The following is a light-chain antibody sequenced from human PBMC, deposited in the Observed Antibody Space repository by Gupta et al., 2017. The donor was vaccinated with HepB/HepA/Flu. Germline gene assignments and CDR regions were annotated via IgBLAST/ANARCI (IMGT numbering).Light chain of an antibody. Sequence: QSALTQPASVSGSPRQSITISCTGTNSDVAIYHHVSWYQQHPGKAPKLIIYQVIKRPLGVPNRFSGSKSGNTASLTISGLQSEDEAYYYCCSYVCCHTLLFGGGTKLTVL. CDR1: NSDVAIYHH. CDR3: CSYVCCHTLL. CDR2: QVI. J-gene: IGLJ2*01. V-gene: IGLV2-23*02.